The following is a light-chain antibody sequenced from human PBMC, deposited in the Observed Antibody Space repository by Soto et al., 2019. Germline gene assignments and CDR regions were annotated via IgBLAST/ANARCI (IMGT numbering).Light chain of an antibody. J-gene: IGLJ2*01. CDR1: SSDVGGYNY. CDR2: DVS. Sequence: QSALTQPASVSGSPGQSITISCTGTSSDVGGYNYVSWYQQHPGKAPKLMIYDVSNRPSGVSNRFSGSKSGYTASLTISGLPAEDDADYYCSSYTSSSTLVFGGGTKLTVL. V-gene: IGLV2-14*01. CDR3: SSYTSSSTLV.